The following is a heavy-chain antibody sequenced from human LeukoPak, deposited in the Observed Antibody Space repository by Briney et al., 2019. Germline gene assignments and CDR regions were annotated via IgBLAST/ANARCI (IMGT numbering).Heavy chain of an antibody. D-gene: IGHD3-3*01. Sequence: PSETLSLTCAVYGGSFSGYYWSWIRQPPGKGLEWIGEINHSGSTNYNPSLKSRVTISVDTSKNQFSLKLSSVTAADTAVYYCARGRAIKEYYDFWSGLPQYYFDYWGQGTLVTVSS. CDR3: ARGRAIKEYYDFWSGLPQYYFDY. CDR1: GGSFSGYY. J-gene: IGHJ4*02. V-gene: IGHV4-34*01. CDR2: INHSGST.